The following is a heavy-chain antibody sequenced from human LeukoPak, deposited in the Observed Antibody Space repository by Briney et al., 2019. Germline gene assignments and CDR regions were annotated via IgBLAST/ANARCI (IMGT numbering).Heavy chain of an antibody. Sequence: PGGSLRLSCAASGFTVSSNYMSWVRQAPGKGLEWVSVIYSGGSTYYADSVKGRFTISRDNSKNTLYLQMNSLRAEDTAVYYCASVSGYSSGWYKYYYYYYHMDVWGKGTTVTVSS. D-gene: IGHD6-19*01. J-gene: IGHJ6*03. V-gene: IGHV3-53*01. CDR2: IYSGGST. CDR3: ASVSGYSSGWYKYYYYYYHMDV. CDR1: GFTVSSNY.